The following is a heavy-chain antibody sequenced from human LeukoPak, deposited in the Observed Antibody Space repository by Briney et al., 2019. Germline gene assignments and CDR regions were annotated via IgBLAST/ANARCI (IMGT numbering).Heavy chain of an antibody. J-gene: IGHJ4*02. V-gene: IGHV3-23*01. CDR2: ISGSGGST. CDR1: GFTFSSYA. D-gene: IGHD6-19*01. Sequence: GGSLRLSCAASGFTFSSYAMSWVRQAPGKGLEWVSAISGSGGSTYYADSVKGRFTISRDNSKNTQYLQVNSLRVEDTAMYYCAKEDSSGWIHYWGQGTLVTVSS. CDR3: AKEDSSGWIHY.